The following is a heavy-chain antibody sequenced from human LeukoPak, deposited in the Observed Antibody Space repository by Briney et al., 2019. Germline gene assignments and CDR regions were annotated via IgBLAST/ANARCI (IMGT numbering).Heavy chain of an antibody. Sequence: GRSLRLSCAASGFTFHEHDMHWVRQVPGKGLEWVSGISWNAKNIGYAFSVEGRFTISRDNTKNSLFLQMDSLRREDTALYYCAKDLSGEGVYWGQGTLVTVSS. V-gene: IGHV3-9*01. J-gene: IGHJ4*02. CDR3: AKDLSGEGVY. CDR2: ISWNAKNI. CDR1: GFTFHEHD. D-gene: IGHD7-27*01.